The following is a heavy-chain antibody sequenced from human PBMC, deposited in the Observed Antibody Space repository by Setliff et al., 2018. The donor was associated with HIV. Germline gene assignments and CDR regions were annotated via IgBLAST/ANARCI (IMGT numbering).Heavy chain of an antibody. V-gene: IGHV4-59*11. D-gene: IGHD6-19*01. CDR1: GGSISNHY. Sequence: SETLSLTCSVSGGSISNHYWSRIRQPPGKGLEWIGYIYYTGSTNYNPSLRGRVTISVDTSKKQFSLKLSSVTAADTAVYFCARETRSGWYDLAYWGQGTLVTVSS. CDR2: IYYTGST. CDR3: ARETRSGWYDLAY. J-gene: IGHJ4*02.